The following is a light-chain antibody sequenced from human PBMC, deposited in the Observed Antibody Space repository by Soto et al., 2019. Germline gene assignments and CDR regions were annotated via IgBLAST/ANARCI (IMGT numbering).Light chain of an antibody. CDR3: HQYHSPPQT. J-gene: IGKJ2*01. Sequence: EIVLTQSPGTLSLSPGERATLSCRASQSVSSYLAWHQQKPGQAPRLLIYAASYRATGISDKFSGSGSGTDFSLTISRLEPEDSAVYYCHQYHSPPQTFGQGTKV. CDR2: AAS. CDR1: QSVSSY. V-gene: IGKV3-20*01.